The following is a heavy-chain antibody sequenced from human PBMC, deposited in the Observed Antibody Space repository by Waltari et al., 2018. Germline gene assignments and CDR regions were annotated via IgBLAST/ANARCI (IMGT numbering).Heavy chain of an antibody. Sequence: EVQLVESGGGLVKPGGSLRLSCATSGFIFGTNSMNWVRQAPGKGLGWVSSISGSGNYIYYADSVKGRFTISRDNAKNSLSLQMNSLRVEDTGVYYCVRDSSDFDYWGQGTLVTVSS. CDR2: ISGSGNYI. V-gene: IGHV3-21*02. CDR1: GFIFGTNS. CDR3: VRDSSDFDY. J-gene: IGHJ4*02. D-gene: IGHD6-6*01.